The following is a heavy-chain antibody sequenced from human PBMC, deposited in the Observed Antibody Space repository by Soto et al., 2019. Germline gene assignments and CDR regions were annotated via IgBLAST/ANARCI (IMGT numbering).Heavy chain of an antibody. CDR2: IYHSGST. D-gene: IGHD3-10*01. CDR3: AREHKGEGSYYNWGAYYYYYMDV. J-gene: IGHJ6*03. V-gene: IGHV4-4*02. CDR1: SGSISSSNW. Sequence: TSETLSLTCAVSSGSISSSNWWSWVRQPPGKGLEWIGEIYHSGSTNYNPSLKSRVTISVGKSKNQFSLKLSSVTAADTAVYYCAREHKGEGSYYNWGAYYYYYMDVWGKGTTVTVSS.